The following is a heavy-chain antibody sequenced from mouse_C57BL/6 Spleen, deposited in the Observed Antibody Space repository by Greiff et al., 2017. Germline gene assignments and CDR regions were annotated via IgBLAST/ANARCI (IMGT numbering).Heavy chain of an antibody. V-gene: IGHV1-64*01. J-gene: IGHJ2*01. CDR1: GYTFTSYW. Sequence: QVQLKQPGAELVKPGASVKLSCKASGYTFTSYWMHWVKQRPGQGLEWIGMIHPNSGSTNYNEKFKSKATLTVDKSSSTAYMQLSSLTSEDSAVYYCARYGYGSSPFDYWGQGTTLTVSS. CDR2: IHPNSGST. CDR3: ARYGYGSSPFDY. D-gene: IGHD1-1*01.